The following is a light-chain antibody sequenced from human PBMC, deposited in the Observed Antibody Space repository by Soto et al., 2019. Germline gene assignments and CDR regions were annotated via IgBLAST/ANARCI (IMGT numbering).Light chain of an antibody. J-gene: IGKJ2*01. CDR2: GAS. CDR3: QPYGSSPYT. CDR1: QSVSTSS. V-gene: IGKV3-20*01. Sequence: EIVLTQSPGTLSLSPGERATLSCRASQSVSTSSLAWYQQKPGQAPRLLIYGASSRATGIPDRVSGSGSGADFTLSIRRLEPEDFAMYYCQPYGSSPYTFGQGTKLAIK.